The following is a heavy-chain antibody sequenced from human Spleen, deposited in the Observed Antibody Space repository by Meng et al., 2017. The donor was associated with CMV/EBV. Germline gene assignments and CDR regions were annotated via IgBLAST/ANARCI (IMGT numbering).Heavy chain of an antibody. V-gene: IGHV3-21*01. CDR3: ARDCSTNCPFQPRGDY. CDR1: GFTFSPYT. D-gene: IGHD2-2*01. J-gene: IGHJ4*02. CDR2: IGSSGNYV. Sequence: GESLKISCAASGFTFSPYTMNWVRQAPGKGLEWVSSIGSSGNYVYYADSVKGRFTISRDNAKNSLYLQMDSLRAEDTAVYHCARDCSTNCPFQPRGDYWGQGTLVTVSS.